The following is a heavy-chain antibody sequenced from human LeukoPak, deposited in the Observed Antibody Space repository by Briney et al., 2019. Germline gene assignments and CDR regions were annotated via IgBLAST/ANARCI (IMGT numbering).Heavy chain of an antibody. CDR1: GFTFSSYA. Sequence: GGSLRLSCAASGFTFSSYAMSWVRQAPGKGLEWVSAISGSGGSTYYADSVKGRFTISRDNAKNSLYLQMNSLRAEDTAVYYCARVPTVVTVWGQGTLVTVSS. CDR2: ISGSGGST. J-gene: IGHJ4*02. CDR3: ARVPTVVTV. V-gene: IGHV3-23*01. D-gene: IGHD4-23*01.